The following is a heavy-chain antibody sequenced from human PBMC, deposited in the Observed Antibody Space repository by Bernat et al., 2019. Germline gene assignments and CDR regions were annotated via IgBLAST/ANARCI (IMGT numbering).Heavy chain of an antibody. D-gene: IGHD6-13*01. J-gene: IGHJ6*02. V-gene: IGHV3-33*01. CDR3: ARELFGSSWYSDDYYYYGMDV. CDR1: GFTFSSYG. Sequence: QVQLVESGGGVVQPGRSLRLSCAASGFTFSSYGMHWVRQAPGKGLEWVAVIWYDGSNKYYADSVKGRFTISGDNSKNTLYLQMNSLRAEDTAVYYCARELFGSSWYSDDYYYYGMDVWGQGTTVTVSS. CDR2: IWYDGSNK.